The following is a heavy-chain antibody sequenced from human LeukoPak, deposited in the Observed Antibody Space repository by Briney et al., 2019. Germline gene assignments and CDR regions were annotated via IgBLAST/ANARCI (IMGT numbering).Heavy chain of an antibody. D-gene: IGHD2-15*01. J-gene: IGHJ4*02. CDR3: ARDIGYCSGGTCSPYCDY. CDR2: LSPYNGDT. V-gene: IGHV1-18*04. CDR1: GYTFTSYG. Sequence: SVKVSCKASGYTFTSYGISWARQAPGQGPEWMGWLSPYNGDTNYAQRLQGRVTMTTDTSTSTAYMELRSLRSDDTAVYYCARDIGYCSGGTCSPYCDYWGQGTLVTVSS.